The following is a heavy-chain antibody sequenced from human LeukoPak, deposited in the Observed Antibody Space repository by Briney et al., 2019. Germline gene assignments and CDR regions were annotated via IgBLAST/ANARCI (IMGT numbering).Heavy chain of an antibody. D-gene: IGHD1-20*01. V-gene: IGHV3-53*01. CDR3: ARAITGTTLGNAFDI. CDR1: GFTVSSNY. CDR2: IYSGGST. Sequence: GSQRLSCAASGFTVSSNYMSWVRQAPGKGLEWVSVIYSGGSTYYADSVKGRFTISRDNSKNTLYLQMNSLRAEDTAVYYCARAITGTTLGNAFDIWGQGTMVTVSS. J-gene: IGHJ3*02.